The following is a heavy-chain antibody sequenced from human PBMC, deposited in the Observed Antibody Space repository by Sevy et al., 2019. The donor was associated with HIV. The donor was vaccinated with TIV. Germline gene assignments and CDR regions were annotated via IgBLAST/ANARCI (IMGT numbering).Heavy chain of an antibody. D-gene: IGHD3-22*01. CDR3: ATGGYYFDY. CDR2: IKSKYDGGTT. V-gene: IGHV3-15*07. Sequence: GGSLRLSCTTSGFIFSNAWMNWVRQAPGKGLEWVGRIKSKYDGGTTDYAAPVKSRGTVSRDDSKNTVYLQMNSLKAEDTAIYYCATGGYYFDYWGQGTLVTVSS. CDR1: GFIFSNAW. J-gene: IGHJ4*02.